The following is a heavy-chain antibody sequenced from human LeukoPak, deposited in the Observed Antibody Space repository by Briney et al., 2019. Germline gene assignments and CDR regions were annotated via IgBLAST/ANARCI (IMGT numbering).Heavy chain of an antibody. V-gene: IGHV3-66*01. CDR3: NIARLVFDL. D-gene: IGHD2/OR15-2a*01. CDR1: GLTVSSNN. J-gene: IGHJ2*01. CDR2: IYSGGTT. Sequence: PGGSLRLSCAVSGLTVSSNNMSWLRQAPGKGLEWVSIIYSGGTTYYTYSVKDRFTVSRDDSKNTLYLQMNSLRAEDTAVYYCNIARLVFDLWGRGTLVTVSS.